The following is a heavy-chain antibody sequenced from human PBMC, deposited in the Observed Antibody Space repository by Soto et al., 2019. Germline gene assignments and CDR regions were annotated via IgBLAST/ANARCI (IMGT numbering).Heavy chain of an antibody. CDR1: GFTFSSYG. Sequence: QVQLVESGGGVVQPGRSLRLSRAASGFTFSSYGMHWVRQAPGKGLEWVAVISYDGSNKYYADSVKGRFTISRDNSKNTLYLQMNSLRAEDTAVYYCAKDMEMATNEADAFDIWGQGTMVTVSS. V-gene: IGHV3-30*18. CDR2: ISYDGSNK. J-gene: IGHJ3*02. CDR3: AKDMEMATNEADAFDI. D-gene: IGHD5-12*01.